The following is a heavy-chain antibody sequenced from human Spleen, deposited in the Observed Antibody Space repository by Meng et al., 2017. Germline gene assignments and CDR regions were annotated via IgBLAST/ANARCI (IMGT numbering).Heavy chain of an antibody. V-gene: IGHV4-39*07. Sequence: SETLSLTCAVSGASLSASGHYWGWVRQPPGKRLEWIGSIYHRGSPYYNPSLKSRVTISLDTSKNQLSLKLRSVAAADTAIYYCAREPPDFGATYYFDHWGQGRLVTVSS. CDR3: AREPPDFGATYYFDH. CDR1: GASLSASGHY. CDR2: IYHRGSP. D-gene: IGHD4-17*01. J-gene: IGHJ4*02.